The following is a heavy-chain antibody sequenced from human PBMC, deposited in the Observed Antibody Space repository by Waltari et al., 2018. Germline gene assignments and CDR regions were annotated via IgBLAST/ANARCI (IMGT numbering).Heavy chain of an antibody. Sequence: QLQLQESGPGVVKPSETLSLTCSVSAVAIRVSSFYWGWMRQAPGKGLEWIGSVYRSGSTSYAASLKSRVTISVDTSKNHFSLNVRSVTAADMGVYFCAKHSFGSYFSPWGQGTLVTVSS. CDR2: VYRSGST. CDR3: AKHSFGSYFSP. CDR1: AVAIRVSSFY. D-gene: IGHD1-26*01. V-gene: IGHV4-39*01. J-gene: IGHJ5*02.